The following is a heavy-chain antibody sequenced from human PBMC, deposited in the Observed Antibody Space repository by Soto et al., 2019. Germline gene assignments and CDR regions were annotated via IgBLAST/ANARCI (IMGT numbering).Heavy chain of an antibody. Sequence: SVKVSCKASGGTFSSYAISWVRQAPGQGLEWMGGIIPIFGTANYAQKFQGRVTITADKSTSTAYMELSSLRSEDTAVYYCARSYSSSWPTMGYYYYGMDVWGQGXTVTVSS. J-gene: IGHJ6*02. D-gene: IGHD6-13*01. CDR3: ARSYSSSWPTMGYYYYGMDV. CDR1: GGTFSSYA. V-gene: IGHV1-69*06. CDR2: IIPIFGTA.